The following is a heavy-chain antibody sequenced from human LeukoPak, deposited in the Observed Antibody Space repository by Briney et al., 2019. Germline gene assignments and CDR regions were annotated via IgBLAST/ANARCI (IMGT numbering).Heavy chain of an antibody. CDR3: ARVLEGSSGQHWYFDL. D-gene: IGHD6-19*01. CDR2: INHSGST. J-gene: IGHJ2*01. V-gene: IGHV4-34*01. CDR1: GGSFSGYY. Sequence: SETLSLTCAVYGGSFSGYYWSWIRQPPGKGLEWIGEINHSGSTNYNPSLKSRVTISVDTSKNQFSLKLSSVTAADTAVYYCARVLEGSSGQHWYFDLWGRGALVTVSS.